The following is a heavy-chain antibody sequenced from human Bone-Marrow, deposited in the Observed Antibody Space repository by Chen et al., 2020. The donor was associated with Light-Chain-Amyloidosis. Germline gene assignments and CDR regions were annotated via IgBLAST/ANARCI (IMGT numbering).Heavy chain of an antibody. Sequence: QVQLVQSGAEVKKPGASVKVSCKASGYTFTSYGISWVRQAPGQGLEWMGWISAYNGNTNHAQKLEGRVTMTTDTSTSTAYMELRSLRSDDTAVYYCARELAGITIFGVVTAPDYWGQGTLVTCLL. CDR2: ISAYNGNT. V-gene: IGHV1-18*01. CDR1: GYTFTSYG. J-gene: IGHJ4*02. D-gene: IGHD3-3*01. CDR3: ARELAGITIFGVVTAPDY.